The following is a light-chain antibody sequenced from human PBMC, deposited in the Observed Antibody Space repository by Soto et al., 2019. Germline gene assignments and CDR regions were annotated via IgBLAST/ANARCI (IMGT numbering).Light chain of an antibody. J-gene: IGLJ3*02. CDR2: DVT. CDR1: SSDVGTHGY. V-gene: IGLV2-8*01. CDR3: MCYAGGNNWV. Sequence: QSVLTQPPSASGSPGQSVTISRTGTSSDVGTHGYVSWYQQHAGKAPKLMIYDVTKRPSGVPDRFSGSKSANTASLTVSGLQAEDEADYYCMCYAGGNNWVFGGGTKLTVL.